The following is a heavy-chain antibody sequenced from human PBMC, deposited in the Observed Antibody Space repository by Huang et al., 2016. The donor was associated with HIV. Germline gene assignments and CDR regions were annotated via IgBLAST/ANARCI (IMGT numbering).Heavy chain of an antibody. Sequence: QVQLQQWGAGLLKPSETLSLTCAVYGGSFSGYYWSWIRQSPGKGLEWIGEINHSGSTNYNPSLKSRLTIAVDTSKNKFSLKLCSVTAADTAVYYCARERMMSWLDDHDAFDIWGQGTMVTVSS. CDR3: ARERMMSWLDDHDAFDI. V-gene: IGHV4-34*01. J-gene: IGHJ3*02. CDR2: INHSGST. D-gene: IGHD1-1*01. CDR1: GGSFSGYY.